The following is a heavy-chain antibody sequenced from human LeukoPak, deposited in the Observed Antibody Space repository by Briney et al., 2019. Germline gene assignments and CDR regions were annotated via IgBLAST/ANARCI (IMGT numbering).Heavy chain of an antibody. V-gene: IGHV4-39*01. J-gene: IGHJ4*02. D-gene: IGHD2-2*01. CDR2: IYYSGST. Sequence: SETLSLTCTVSGGSISSYYWGWIRQPPGKGLECIGSIYYSGSTYYNPSLKSRVTISVDTSKNHFSLKLTSVTAADMAVYYCARQGNCSSTSCYESEYYFDYWGQGTLVTVSS. CDR3: ARQGNCSSTSCYESEYYFDY. CDR1: GGSISSYY.